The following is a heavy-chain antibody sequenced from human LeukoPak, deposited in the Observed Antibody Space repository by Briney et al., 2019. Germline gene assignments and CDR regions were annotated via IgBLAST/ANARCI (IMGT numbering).Heavy chain of an antibody. Sequence: SETLSLTCTVSGGSISSYYWSWIRQPPGKGLEWIGYIYYSGSTNYNPSLKSRVTISVDTSKNQFSLKLSSVTAADTAVYYCARAKIKNDGYCSGGSCYYFDYWGQGTLVTVSS. CDR1: GGSISSYY. CDR2: IYYSGST. J-gene: IGHJ4*02. D-gene: IGHD2-15*01. CDR3: ARAKIKNDGYCSGGSCYYFDY. V-gene: IGHV4-59*01.